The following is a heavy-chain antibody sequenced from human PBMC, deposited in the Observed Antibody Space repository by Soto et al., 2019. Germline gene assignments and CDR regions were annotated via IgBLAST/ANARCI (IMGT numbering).Heavy chain of an antibody. J-gene: IGHJ5*02. CDR1: GGSISNYY. CDR3: ARGLEITLIRGVMFWFDP. D-gene: IGHD3-10*01. Sequence: SETLSLTCTVSGGSISNYYWSWIRQSPGKGLEWIGFISYFGNTTYNPSLKSPVTISLDTSKNQFSLKLNSVTAADTAIYYCARGLEITLIRGVMFWFDPWGQGTLVTVSS. CDR2: ISYFGNT. V-gene: IGHV4-59*01.